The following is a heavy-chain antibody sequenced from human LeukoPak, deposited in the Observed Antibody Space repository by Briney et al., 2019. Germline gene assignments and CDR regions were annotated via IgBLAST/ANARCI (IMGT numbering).Heavy chain of an antibody. D-gene: IGHD6-13*01. Sequence: GGSLRLSCSASGFTFSSYAMHWVRQAPGKGLEYVSAISNNGGSTYYADSVKGRFTISRDNSKNTLYLQMSSLRAEDTAVYYCVKGGAAGTFDYWGQGTLVTVSS. CDR1: GFTFSSYA. V-gene: IGHV3-64D*09. CDR3: VKGGAAGTFDY. CDR2: ISNNGGST. J-gene: IGHJ4*02.